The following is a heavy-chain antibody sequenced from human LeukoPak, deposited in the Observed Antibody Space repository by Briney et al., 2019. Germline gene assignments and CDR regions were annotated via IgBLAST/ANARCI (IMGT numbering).Heavy chain of an antibody. CDR3: AVRKGGAYSDPFDF. J-gene: IGHJ4*02. CDR1: GGIFSSHV. CDR2: IIPVFGTP. Sequence: GASVKVSCKTSGGIFSSHVISWVRQAPGQGLEYMGGIIPVFGTPNYAQKFKDRVTITADDLTRTAYMELSSMTFDDTAMYYCAVRKGGAYSDPFDFWGQGTLVTVSA. V-gene: IGHV1-69*13. D-gene: IGHD2-15*01.